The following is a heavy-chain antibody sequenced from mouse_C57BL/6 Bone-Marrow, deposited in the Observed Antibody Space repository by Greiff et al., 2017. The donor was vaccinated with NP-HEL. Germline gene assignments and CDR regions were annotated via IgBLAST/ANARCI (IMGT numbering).Heavy chain of an antibody. CDR2: INPGSGGT. CDR3: ARRDGSSVFAY. V-gene: IGHV1-54*01. CDR1: GYAFTNYL. Sequence: QVQLQQSGAELVRPGPSVKVSCKASGYAFTNYLIEWVKQRPGQGLEWIGVINPGSGGTNYNEKFKGKATLTADKSSSTAYMQLSSLTSEDSAVYFCARRDGSSVFAYWGQGTLVTVSA. D-gene: IGHD1-1*01. J-gene: IGHJ3*01.